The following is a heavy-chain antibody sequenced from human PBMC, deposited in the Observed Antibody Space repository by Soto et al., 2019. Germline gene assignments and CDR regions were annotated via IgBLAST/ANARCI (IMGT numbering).Heavy chain of an antibody. D-gene: IGHD1-26*01. CDR3: ARAAVGSTKVSLCGYYFDH. V-gene: IGHV4-59*01. CDR2: IYYSGST. J-gene: IGHJ4*02. CDR1: GGSISSYY. Sequence: NPSETLSLTCTVSGGSISSYYWSWIRQPPGKGLEWIGYIYYSGSTNYNPSLKSRVTISVDTSKNQFSLKLSSVTAADTAVYYCARAAVGSTKVSLCGYYFDHWGQGTLVTVSS.